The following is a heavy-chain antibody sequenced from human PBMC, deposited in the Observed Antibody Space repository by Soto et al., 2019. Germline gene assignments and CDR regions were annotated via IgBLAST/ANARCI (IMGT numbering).Heavy chain of an antibody. V-gene: IGHV3-73*01. Sequence: GGSLRLSCAASGFTFSGSAMHWVRQASGKGLEWVGRIRSKANSYATAYAASVKGRFTISRDDSKNTAYLQMISLKTEDTAVYYCTRLDSSSYAFDIWGQGTMVTVSS. CDR3: TRLDSSSYAFDI. J-gene: IGHJ3*02. CDR1: GFTFSGSA. D-gene: IGHD6-13*01. CDR2: IRSKANSYAT.